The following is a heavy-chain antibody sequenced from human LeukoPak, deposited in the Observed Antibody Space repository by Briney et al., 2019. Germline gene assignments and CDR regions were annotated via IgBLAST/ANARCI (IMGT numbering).Heavy chain of an antibody. J-gene: IGHJ1*01. CDR1: GFTFSSYG. V-gene: IGHV3-33*08. Sequence: GRSLRLSCAASGFTFSSYGMHWVRQAPGKGLEWVAVMWYGGSNKYYADSVKGRFTISRDNSKNTLYLQMNSLRAEDTAVYYCARGPGRTQGSSWYHGGYFQHWGQGTLVTVSS. D-gene: IGHD6-13*01. CDR3: ARGPGRTQGSSWYHGGYFQH. CDR2: MWYGGSNK.